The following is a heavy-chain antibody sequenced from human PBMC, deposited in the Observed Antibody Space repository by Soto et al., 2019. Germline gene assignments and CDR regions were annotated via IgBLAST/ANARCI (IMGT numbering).Heavy chain of an antibody. D-gene: IGHD6-19*01. J-gene: IGHJ6*02. V-gene: IGHV3-48*03. CDR2: ISSSGSTI. CDR1: GFTFSSYE. CDR3: ARDEGGSGGWGGFSYYYGMDV. Sequence: EVQLVESGGGLVQPGGSLRLSCAASGFTFSSYEMNWVRQAPGKGLEWVSYISSSGSTIYYADSVKGRFTISRDNAKNALYLQMTSLRAEDTAVYYCARDEGGSGGWGGFSYYYGMDVWGQGTTVTVSS.